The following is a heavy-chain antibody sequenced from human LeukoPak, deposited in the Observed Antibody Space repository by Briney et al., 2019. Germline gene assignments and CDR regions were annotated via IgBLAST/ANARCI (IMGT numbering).Heavy chain of an antibody. D-gene: IGHD5-24*01. CDR3: ARGNGYNFGSIDY. J-gene: IGHJ4*02. CDR1: GYSFSTYW. CDR2: IYPGDSDT. V-gene: IGHV5-51*01. Sequence: GESLKISCKGSGYSFSTYWIGWVRQMPGKGLEWMGIIYPGDSDTRCSPSFRGQVTISADKSISTAYSQWSSLKASDTAMYYCARGNGYNFGSIDYWGQGTLVTVSS.